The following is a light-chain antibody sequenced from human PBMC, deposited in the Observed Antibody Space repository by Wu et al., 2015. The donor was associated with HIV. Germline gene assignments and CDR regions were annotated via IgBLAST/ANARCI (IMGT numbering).Light chain of an antibody. J-gene: IGKJ5*01. V-gene: IGKV3-11*01. CDR1: QSIGNS. CDR3: QQRSTWPLT. Sequence: TVSCRASQSIGNSLGWYQQKPGQAPRLLIHDASNRATGIPARFSGSGSETDFTLTISSLEPEDFALYYCQQRSTWPLTFGQGTRLEIK. CDR2: DAS.